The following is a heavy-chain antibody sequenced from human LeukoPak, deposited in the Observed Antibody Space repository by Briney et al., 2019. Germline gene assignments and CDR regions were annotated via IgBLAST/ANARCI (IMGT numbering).Heavy chain of an antibody. CDR3: AKDFSD. J-gene: IGHJ4*02. V-gene: IGHV3-30-3*01. CDR1: GFTFSSYA. Sequence: PGGSLRLSCAASGFTFSSYAMHWVRQAPGKGLEWVAVISYDGSNKYYADSVKGRFTISRDNAKNSLYLQMNSLRAEDTALYYCAKDFSDCGQGTLVTVSS. CDR2: ISYDGSNK. D-gene: IGHD2/OR15-2a*01.